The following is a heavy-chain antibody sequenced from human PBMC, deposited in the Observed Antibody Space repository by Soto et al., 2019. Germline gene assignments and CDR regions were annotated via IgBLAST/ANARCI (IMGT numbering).Heavy chain of an antibody. D-gene: IGHD2-15*01. CDR2: INHSGST. Sequence: QVQLQQWGAGLLKPSETLSLTCAVYGGSFSGYYWSWIRQPPGKGLEWIGEINHSGSTNYNPSLKSRVTLSVDTSKNQFSLKLSSVTAADTAVYYCARAAVVVAATRGHNWFDPWGQGTLVTVSS. J-gene: IGHJ5*02. CDR1: GGSFSGYY. V-gene: IGHV4-34*01. CDR3: ARAAVVVAATRGHNWFDP.